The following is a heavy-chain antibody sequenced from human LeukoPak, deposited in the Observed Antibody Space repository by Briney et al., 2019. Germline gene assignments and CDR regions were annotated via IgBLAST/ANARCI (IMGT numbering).Heavy chain of an antibody. V-gene: IGHV3-11*04. J-gene: IGHJ5*02. Sequence: GGSLRLSCAASGFTFSDYYMSWIRQAPGKGLEWVSYISSSGSIIYYADSVKGRFTISRDNAKNSLYLQMNSLRAEDTAVYYCARDRSNHGPIAARRGSGWFDPWGQGTLVTVSS. D-gene: IGHD6-6*01. CDR2: ISSSGSII. CDR1: GFTFSDYY. CDR3: ARDRSNHGPIAARRGSGWFDP.